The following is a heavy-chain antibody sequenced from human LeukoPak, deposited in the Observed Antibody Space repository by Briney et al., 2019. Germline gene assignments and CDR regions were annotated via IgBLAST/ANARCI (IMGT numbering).Heavy chain of an antibody. D-gene: IGHD3-3*01. CDR1: GGTFTSYA. CDR2: IIPIFGTA. V-gene: IGHV1-69*05. J-gene: IGHJ1*01. CDR3: ATELRFLEWSQYFQH. Sequence: SVKVSCKASGGTFTSYAISWVRQAPGQGLEWMGGIIPIFGTANYAQKFQGRVTITTDESTSTAYMELSSLRSEDTAVYYCATELRFLEWSQYFQHWGQGTLVTVSS.